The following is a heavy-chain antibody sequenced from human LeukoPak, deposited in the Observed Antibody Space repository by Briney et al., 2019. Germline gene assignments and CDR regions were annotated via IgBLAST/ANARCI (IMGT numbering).Heavy chain of an antibody. J-gene: IGHJ3*02. D-gene: IGHD3-22*01. Sequence: GGSLRLSCAASGFTFDDYAIHWVRQAPGKGLEWVSGISWNSGSIGYADSVKGRFTISRDNAKNSLYLQMNSLRAEDTALYYCAKAGGGYSGAFDIWGQGTMVTVSS. V-gene: IGHV3-9*01. CDR3: AKAGGGYSGAFDI. CDR1: GFTFDDYA. CDR2: ISWNSGSI.